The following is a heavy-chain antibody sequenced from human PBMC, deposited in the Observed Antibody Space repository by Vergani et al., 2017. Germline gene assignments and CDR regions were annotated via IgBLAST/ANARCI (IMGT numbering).Heavy chain of an antibody. V-gene: IGHV1-46*03. CDR3: ARGDYGILSGYGY. CDR1: GYNFSNYY. CDR2: INPSGGHT. D-gene: IGHD3-9*01. Sequence: QVQVVQSGAEVKKSGASVKVSCKPSGYNFSNYYMHWVRQAPGQGLEWMGIINPSGGHTNYAQKFQGRVTMTRDTSTSTVYMELSSLRSEDTAIYYCARGDYGILSGYGYWGQGTLVTVSA. J-gene: IGHJ4*02.